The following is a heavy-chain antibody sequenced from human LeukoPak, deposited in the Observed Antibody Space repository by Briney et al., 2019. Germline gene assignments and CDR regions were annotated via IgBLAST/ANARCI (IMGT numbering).Heavy chain of an antibody. V-gene: IGHV4-59*11. D-gene: IGHD1-26*01. Sequence: PSETLSLTCTVSGGSISSHYWSWIRQSPGKGLEWIGFMHYRGNTNSNPSLSSRVTISMDTSKNQFSLKMSSVTAADTAVYYCARGSPFEWDVFGDSFDIWGQGTVVTVSS. J-gene: IGHJ3*02. CDR3: ARGSPFEWDVFGDSFDI. CDR1: GGSISSHY. CDR2: MHYRGNT.